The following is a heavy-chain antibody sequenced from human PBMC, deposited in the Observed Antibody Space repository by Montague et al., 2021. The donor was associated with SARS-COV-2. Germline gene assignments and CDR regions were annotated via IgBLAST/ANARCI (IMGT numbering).Heavy chain of an antibody. D-gene: IGHD6-13*01. CDR1: GFSLTTGGVG. V-gene: IGHV2-5*02. CDR2: IYWDDDK. J-gene: IGHJ4*02. Sequence: PALVKPTQTLTLTCTFSGFSLTTGGVGVSWIRQPPGKALEWLAPIYWDDDKRYNPSLKSRLTITKDASKNQVVLTMTNMDPVDTATYYCTNNRVDSSSSWYVVDSWGQGTLVTVSS. CDR3: TNNRVDSSSSWYVVDS.